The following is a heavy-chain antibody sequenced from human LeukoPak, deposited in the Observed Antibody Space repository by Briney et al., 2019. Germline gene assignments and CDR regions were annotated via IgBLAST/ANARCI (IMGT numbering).Heavy chain of an antibody. CDR3: ARGQDGSGSYYILRDYYYYMDV. Sequence: APVKVSCKASGYTFTSYDINWVRQATGQGLEWMGWMNPNSGNTGYAQKFQGRVTMTRNTSISTAYMELSSLRSEDTAVYYCARGQDGSGSYYILRDYYYYMDVWGKGTTVTISS. CDR2: MNPNSGNT. J-gene: IGHJ6*03. V-gene: IGHV1-8*01. CDR1: GYTFTSYD. D-gene: IGHD3-10*01.